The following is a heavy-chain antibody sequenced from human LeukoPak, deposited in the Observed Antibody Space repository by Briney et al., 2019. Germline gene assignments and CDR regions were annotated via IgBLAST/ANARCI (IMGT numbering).Heavy chain of an antibody. J-gene: IGHJ4*02. D-gene: IGHD3-10*01. CDR1: GFTFSSYS. Sequence: GGSLRLSCAASGFTFSSYSMNWVRQAPGKGLEWVSGISGSGGSTYFADSAKGRFTISRDNSKNTLYLQMNSLRAEDTALYYCAKGSWFTFFDNWGQGTLVTVSS. V-gene: IGHV3-23*01. CDR2: ISGSGGST. CDR3: AKGSWFTFFDN.